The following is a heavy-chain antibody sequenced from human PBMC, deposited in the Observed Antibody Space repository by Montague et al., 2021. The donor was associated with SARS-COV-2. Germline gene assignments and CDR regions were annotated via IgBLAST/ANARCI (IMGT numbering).Heavy chain of an antibody. D-gene: IGHD3-16*01. Sequence: SETLSLTCTVSGGSISSDHWTWIRQPPGKGLEWIGFVYYRGNTYXNPSLMGRVTISVDTSSNHFSLTRSSVTAADTAIYYCARHYDHSSRVDSWGQGTLVTVSS. V-gene: IGHV4-59*08. CDR2: VYYRGNT. CDR1: GGSISSDH. CDR3: ARHYDHSSRVDS. J-gene: IGHJ4*02.